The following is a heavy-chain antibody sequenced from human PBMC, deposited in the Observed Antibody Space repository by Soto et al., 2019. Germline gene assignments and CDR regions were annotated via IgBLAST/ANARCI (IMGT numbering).Heavy chain of an antibody. V-gene: IGHV4-34*01. J-gene: IGHJ6*03. CDR2: INHSGST. CDR1: GGSFSGYY. Sequence: SETLSLTCAVYGGSFSGYYWSWIRQPPGKGLEWIGEINHSGSTNYNPSLKSRVTISVDTSKNQFSLKLSSVTAADTAVYYCARHQNGFLEWSTYYYYMDVWGKGTTVTVSS. D-gene: IGHD3-3*01. CDR3: ARHQNGFLEWSTYYYYMDV.